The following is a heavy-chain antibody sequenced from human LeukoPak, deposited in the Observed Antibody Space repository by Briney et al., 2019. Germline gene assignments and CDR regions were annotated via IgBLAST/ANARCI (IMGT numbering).Heavy chain of an antibody. Sequence: GGSLRLSCAASGFTFSSYSMNWVRQAPGKGLEWVSSISSSSSYIYYADSVKGRFTISRDNAKNSLYLQMNSLRAEDMAVYYCARMDYDSSGYYYGYFDYWGQGTLVTVSS. CDR3: ARMDYDSSGYYYGYFDY. D-gene: IGHD3-22*01. CDR2: ISSSSSYI. CDR1: GFTFSSYS. J-gene: IGHJ4*02. V-gene: IGHV3-21*01.